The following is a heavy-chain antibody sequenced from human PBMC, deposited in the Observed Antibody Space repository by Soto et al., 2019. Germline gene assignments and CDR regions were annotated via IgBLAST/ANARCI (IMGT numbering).Heavy chain of an antibody. CDR2: ISGSGGST. CDR3: AKDYPDGLVVVPAAPYGMDA. CDR1: GFTFSSYA. Sequence: QPGGSLRLSCAASGFTFSSYAMSWVRQAPGKGLEWVSAISGSGGSTYYADSVKGRFTISRDNSKNTLYLQMNSLRAEDTAVYYCAKDYPDGLVVVPAAPYGMDAWGQGTTVTVSS. V-gene: IGHV3-23*01. J-gene: IGHJ6*02. D-gene: IGHD2-2*01.